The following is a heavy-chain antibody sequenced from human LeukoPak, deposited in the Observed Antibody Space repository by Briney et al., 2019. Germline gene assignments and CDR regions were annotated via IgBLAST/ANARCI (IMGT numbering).Heavy chain of an antibody. Sequence: ASVKVSCKVSGYTLTELSMHWVRQAPGQGLEWMGWISAYNGNTNYAQKLQGRVTMTTDTSTSTAYMELRSLRSDDTAVYYCARAGSSVVSGGGYDYEPGLEVYGDLEKFDYWGQGTLVTVSS. J-gene: IGHJ4*02. D-gene: IGHD5-12*01. V-gene: IGHV1-18*01. CDR2: ISAYNGNT. CDR1: GYTLTELS. CDR3: ARAGSSVVSGGGYDYEPGLEVYGDLEKFDY.